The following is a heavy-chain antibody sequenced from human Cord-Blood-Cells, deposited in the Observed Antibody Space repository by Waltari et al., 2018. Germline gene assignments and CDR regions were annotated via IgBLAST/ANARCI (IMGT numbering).Heavy chain of an antibody. Sequence: EVQLVASGGGLVQPGGSRRRSCPAFGFTLGSYWLGSVGQAPGKGLEWVANIKQDGSEKYYVDSVKGRFTISRDNAKNSLYLQMNSLRAEDTAVYYCARDTWFGELFDYWGQGTLVTVSS. CDR3: ARDTWFGELFDY. CDR2: IKQDGSEK. V-gene: IGHV3-7*01. CDR1: GFTLGSYW. J-gene: IGHJ4*02. D-gene: IGHD3-10*01.